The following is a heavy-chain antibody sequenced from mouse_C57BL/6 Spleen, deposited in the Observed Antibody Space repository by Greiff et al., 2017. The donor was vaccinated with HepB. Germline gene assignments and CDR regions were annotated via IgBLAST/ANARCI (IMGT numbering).Heavy chain of an antibody. Sequence: DVMLVESGGDLVKPGGSLKLSCAASGFTFSSYGMSWVRQTPDKRLEWVATISSGGSYTYYPDSVKGRFTISRDNAKNTLYLQMSSLKSEDTAMYYCARHEYFDVWGTGTTVTVSS. J-gene: IGHJ1*03. CDR3: ARHEYFDV. V-gene: IGHV5-6*02. CDR1: GFTFSSYG. CDR2: ISSGGSYT.